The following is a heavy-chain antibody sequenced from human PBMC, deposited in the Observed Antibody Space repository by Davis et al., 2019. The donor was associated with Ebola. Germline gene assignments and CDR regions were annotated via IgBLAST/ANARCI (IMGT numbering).Heavy chain of an antibody. CDR3: ARSTTVTTAAFEF. V-gene: IGHV4-34*01. CDR2: INHRGSA. CDR1: GGSFSGHH. D-gene: IGHD4-17*01. J-gene: IGHJ4*02. Sequence: SETLSLTCAVYGGSFSGHHWSWIRQPPGKGLEWIGEINHRGSANYNPSLKSRVTILIDTSKNQFSLKVSSVTAADTAIYYCARSTTVTTAAFEFWGQGTLVTVSS.